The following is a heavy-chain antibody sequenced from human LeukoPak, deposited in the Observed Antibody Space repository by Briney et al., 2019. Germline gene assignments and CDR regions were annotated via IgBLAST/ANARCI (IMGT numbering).Heavy chain of an antibody. CDR1: GGSISSYY. CDR2: IYYSGST. V-gene: IGHV4-59*01. Sequence: PSETLSLTCIVSGGSISSYYWSWIRQPPAKGLEWIGYIYYSGSTNYNPSLKSRVTISVDTSKNQFSLKLSSVTAADTAVYYCARISGGGYNSRGAFDIWGQGTMVTVSS. CDR3: ARISGGGYNSRGAFDI. D-gene: IGHD2-15*01. J-gene: IGHJ3*02.